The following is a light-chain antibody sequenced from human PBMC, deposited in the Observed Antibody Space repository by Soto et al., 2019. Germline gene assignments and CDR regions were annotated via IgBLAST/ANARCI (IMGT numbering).Light chain of an antibody. J-gene: IGKJ1*01. CDR3: QQYYTYPT. CDR1: QRVLFRSAKNNY. Sequence: DIVMTQSPDSLAVSLGERATINCKSSQRVLFRSAKNNYLAWYQLKPGQPPRLLIKWASTRESGVPDRFSGSGSGTDFTLTISSLQAEDVAVYYCQQYYTYPTFGQGTKVEVK. CDR2: WAS. V-gene: IGKV4-1*01.